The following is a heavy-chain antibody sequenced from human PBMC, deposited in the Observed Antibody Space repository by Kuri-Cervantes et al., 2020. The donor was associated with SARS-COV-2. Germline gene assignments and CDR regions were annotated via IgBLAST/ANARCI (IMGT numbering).Heavy chain of an antibody. Sequence: SETLSLTCAVSGYSISSGYYWGWIRQPPGKGLEWIGSIYHSGSTYYNPSLKSRVTISVDTSKNQFSLKLSSVTAADTAVYYCARYNWNDDPYYYYMDVWGKGTTVTVSS. CDR2: IYHSGST. CDR3: ARYNWNDDPYYYYMDV. J-gene: IGHJ6*03. V-gene: IGHV4-38-2*01. CDR1: GYSISSGYY. D-gene: IGHD1-1*01.